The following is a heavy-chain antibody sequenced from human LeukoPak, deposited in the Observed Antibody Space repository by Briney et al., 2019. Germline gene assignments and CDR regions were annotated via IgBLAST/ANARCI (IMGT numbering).Heavy chain of an antibody. D-gene: IGHD3-16*02. CDR3: ARMDYVWGSYRIDY. CDR2: INHSGST. V-gene: IGHV4-34*01. J-gene: IGHJ4*02. CDR1: GGSFSGYY. Sequence: SETLSLTCAVFGGSFSGYYWSWSRQPPGKGLEWIGEINHSGSTNYNPSLKSRVTISVDTSKNQFSLKLSSVTAADTAVYYCARMDYVWGSYRIDYWGQGTLVTVSS.